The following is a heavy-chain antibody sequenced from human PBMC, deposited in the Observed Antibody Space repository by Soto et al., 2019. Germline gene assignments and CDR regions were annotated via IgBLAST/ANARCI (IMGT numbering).Heavy chain of an antibody. D-gene: IGHD2-15*01. CDR2: ISSSSSYI. CDR1: GFTFSSYS. CDR3: ARDIVVVVAATRTYYYYGMDV. V-gene: IGHV3-21*01. J-gene: IGHJ6*02. Sequence: ESGGGLVKPGGSLRLSCAASGFTFSSYSMNWVRQAPGKGLEWVSSISSSSSYIYYADSVKGRFTISRDNAKNSLYLQMNSLRAEDTAVYYCARDIVVVVAATRTYYYYGMDVWGQGTTVTVSS.